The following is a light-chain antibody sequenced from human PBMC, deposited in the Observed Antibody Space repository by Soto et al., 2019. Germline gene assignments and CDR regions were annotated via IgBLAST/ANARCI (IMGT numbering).Light chain of an antibody. CDR3: SSYTSSNTEV. Sequence: QSVLTQPASVSGSPGQSITISCTGASSDVGAYNYVSWYQHHPGKAPKLIIYDVSDRPSGVSNRFSASKSGSTASLTISGLQAEDEADYYCSSYTSSNTEVFGPGTKVTVL. J-gene: IGLJ1*01. CDR1: SSDVGAYNY. V-gene: IGLV2-14*03. CDR2: DVS.